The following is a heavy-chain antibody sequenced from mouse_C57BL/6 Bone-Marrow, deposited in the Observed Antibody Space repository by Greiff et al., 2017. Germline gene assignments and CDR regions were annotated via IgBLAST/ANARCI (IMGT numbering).Heavy chain of an antibody. J-gene: IGHJ3*01. D-gene: IGHD2-5*01. CDR1: GYTFTDYY. V-gene: IGHV1-19*01. Sequence: EVQLQQSGPVLVKPGASVTMSCKASGYTFTDYYMNWVKQSPGKSLEWIGVINPYNGGTSYNQKFKGKATLTVDKSSSTAYMELNSLTSEDSAVYYCASKDSNYGAYGGQGTLVTVSA. CDR3: ASKDSNYGAY. CDR2: INPYNGGT.